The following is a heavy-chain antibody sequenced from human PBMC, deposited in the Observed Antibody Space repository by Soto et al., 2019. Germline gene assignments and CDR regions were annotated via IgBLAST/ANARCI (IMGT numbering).Heavy chain of an antibody. Sequence: EVQLVQSGGGLVQPGGFLRLSCAASGFTFSDYYMDWVRQVPEKGLEWLGRSRNKANSYNTEYAPSVKGRFSISRDDSKDSMDLQMNSLMSEDSAVYYCATDTGGSYDYWGQGALVTVSS. V-gene: IGHV3-72*01. J-gene: IGHJ4*02. CDR2: SRNKANSYNT. D-gene: IGHD3-16*01. CDR3: ATDTGGSYDY. CDR1: GFTFSDYY.